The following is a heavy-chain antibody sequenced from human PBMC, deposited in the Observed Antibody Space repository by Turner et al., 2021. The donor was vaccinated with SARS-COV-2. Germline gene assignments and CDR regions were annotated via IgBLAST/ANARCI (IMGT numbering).Heavy chain of an antibody. J-gene: IGHJ4*02. CDR2: FDPEDAET. CDR1: GYTLTELS. CDR3: ATGYAYCGGDCSIDY. Sequence: QVQLVQSGAEVKKPGASVKVSCKVPGYTLTELSMHWVRQAPGKGLEWMGGFDPEDAETIYAEKFQGRVTMTEDTSTDTAYMELSSLRSEDTAVYYCATGYAYCGGDCSIDYWGQGTLVTVSS. D-gene: IGHD2-21*02. V-gene: IGHV1-24*01.